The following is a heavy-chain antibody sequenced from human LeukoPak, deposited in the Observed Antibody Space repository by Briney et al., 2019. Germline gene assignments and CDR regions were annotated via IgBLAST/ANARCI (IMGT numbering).Heavy chain of an antibody. V-gene: IGHV3-23*01. J-gene: IGHJ4*02. CDR1: DFTFSTYG. CDR3: AKDPSVTTPNYFDY. Sequence: GGSLRLSCAASDFTFSTYGMSWVRQAPGKGLEWVSAISGSGGSTYYADSVKGRFTISRDNSKNTLYLQMNSLRAEDTAVYYCAKDPSVTTPNYFDYWGQGTLVTVSS. D-gene: IGHD4-17*01. CDR2: ISGSGGST.